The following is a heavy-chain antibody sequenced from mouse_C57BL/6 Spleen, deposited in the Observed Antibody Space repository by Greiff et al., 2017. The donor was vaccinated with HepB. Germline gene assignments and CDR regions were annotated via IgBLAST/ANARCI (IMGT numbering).Heavy chain of an antibody. D-gene: IGHD2-4*01. V-gene: IGHV7-3*01. Sequence: EVKLMESGGGLVQPGGSLSLSCAASGFTFTDYYMSWVRQPPGKALEWLGFIRNKANGYTTEYSASVKGRFTISRDNSQSILYLQMNALRAEDSATYYCARDYYDYDVGWFAYWGQGTLVTVSA. J-gene: IGHJ3*01. CDR3: ARDYYDYDVGWFAY. CDR2: IRNKANGYTT. CDR1: GFTFTDYY.